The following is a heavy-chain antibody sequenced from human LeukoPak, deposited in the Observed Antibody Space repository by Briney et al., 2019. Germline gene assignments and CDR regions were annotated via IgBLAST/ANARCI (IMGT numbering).Heavy chain of an antibody. CDR1: GFTFSGYA. CDR3: AKDAPYIVVVVAAGYYFDY. CDR2: ISGSGGST. D-gene: IGHD2-15*01. Sequence: GGSLRLSCAASGFTFSGYAMSWVRQAPGKGLEWVSAISGSGGSTYYADSVKGRLTISRDNSKNTLYLQMNSLRAEDTAVYYCAKDAPYIVVVVAAGYYFDYWGQGTLVTVSS. J-gene: IGHJ4*02. V-gene: IGHV3-23*01.